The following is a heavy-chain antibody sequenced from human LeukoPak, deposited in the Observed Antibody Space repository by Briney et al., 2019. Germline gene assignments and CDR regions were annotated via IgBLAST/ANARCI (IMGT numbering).Heavy chain of an antibody. CDR3: AKGGDDSSGYYYPYFQH. V-gene: IGHV3-23*01. J-gene: IGHJ1*01. D-gene: IGHD3-22*01. Sequence: GGSLRLSCSASGFTFSSYAMSWVRQAPGKGLEWVSAISGSGGSTYYADSVKGRFTISRDNSKNTLYLQMNSLRAEDTAVYYCAKGGDDSSGYYYPYFQHWGQGTLVTVSS. CDR2: ISGSGGST. CDR1: GFTFSSYA.